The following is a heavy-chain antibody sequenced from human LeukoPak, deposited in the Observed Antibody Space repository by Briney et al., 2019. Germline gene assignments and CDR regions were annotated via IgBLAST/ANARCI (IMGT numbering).Heavy chain of an antibody. CDR2: ISGSGGST. CDR1: GFTFSSYA. Sequence: GGSLRLSCAACGFTFSSYAMSWVRQAPGKGLEWVSAISGSGGSTYYADSVKGRFTISRDNSKNTLYLQMNSLRAEDTAVYYCAKDPADDFWSGYYTYFDYWGQGTLVTVSS. CDR3: AKDPADDFWSGYYTYFDY. D-gene: IGHD3-3*01. V-gene: IGHV3-23*01. J-gene: IGHJ4*02.